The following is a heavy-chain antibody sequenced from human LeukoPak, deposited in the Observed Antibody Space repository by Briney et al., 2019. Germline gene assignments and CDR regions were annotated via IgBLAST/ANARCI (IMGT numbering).Heavy chain of an antibody. CDR1: GYTFTSYY. CDR2: IIPIFGTA. D-gene: IGHD3-3*01. J-gene: IGHJ4*02. Sequence: SVKVSCKASGYTFTSYYMHWVRQAPGQGLEWMGGIIPIFGTANYAQKFQGRVTITADESTSTAYMELSSLRSEDTAVYYCARDHYDFWIDWGQGTLVTVSS. V-gene: IGHV1-69*13. CDR3: ARDHYDFWID.